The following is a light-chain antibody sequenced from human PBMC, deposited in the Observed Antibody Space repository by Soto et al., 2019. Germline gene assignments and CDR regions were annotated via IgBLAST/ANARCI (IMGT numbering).Light chain of an antibody. CDR1: SSDVGGYNY. CDR2: DVS. CDR3: CSDAGTYTPL. Sequence: QSALTQPRSVSGSPGQSVTISCTGTSSDVGGYNYVSWYQHNPGKAPKLMIFDVSARPSGVPDRFSGSKSANTASLTISGLQAEDEADYYRCSDAGTYTPLFGGGTKLTVL. J-gene: IGLJ2*01. V-gene: IGLV2-11*01.